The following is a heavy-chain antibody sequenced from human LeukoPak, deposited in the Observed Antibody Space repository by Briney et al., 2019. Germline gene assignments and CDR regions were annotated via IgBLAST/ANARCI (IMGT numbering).Heavy chain of an antibody. CDR2: ISGDGGST. J-gene: IGHJ5*02. Sequence: PGGSLRLSCAASGFSFTTYAMSWVRQAPGKGLEWVSGISGDGGSTYYTDSVKGRVTISRDNSKNTVYLQMSSLRAEDTAVYYCARAPGRVYYDILTGSHNWFDPWGQGTLVTVSS. D-gene: IGHD3-9*01. V-gene: IGHV3-23*01. CDR1: GFSFTTYA. CDR3: ARAPGRVYYDILTGSHNWFDP.